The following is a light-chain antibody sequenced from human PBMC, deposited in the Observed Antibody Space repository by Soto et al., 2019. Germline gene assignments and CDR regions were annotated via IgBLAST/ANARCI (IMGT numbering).Light chain of an antibody. J-gene: IGKJ1*01. CDR2: GAS. CDR1: QSVSSSY. CDR3: QQLGT. V-gene: IGKV3-20*01. Sequence: EFVLTQSPGTLSFSPGERATLSCRASQSVSSSYLAWYQQKPGQAPRLLIYGASSRATGIPDRFSGSGSGTDFTLTISRLEPEDFAVYYCQQLGTFGQGTKVDIK.